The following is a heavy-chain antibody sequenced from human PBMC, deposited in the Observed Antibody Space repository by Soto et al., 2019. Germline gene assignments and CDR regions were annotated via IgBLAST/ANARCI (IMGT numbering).Heavy chain of an antibody. D-gene: IGHD2-15*01. J-gene: IGHJ6*02. Sequence: QLQLQESGPGLVKPSETLSLTCTVSGGSISSSSYYWGWIRQPPGKGLEWIGSIYYSGSTYYNPSLKSRVTKSVDTSKNQFSLKLSSVTAADTAVYYCARLDLLVGYYYGMDVWGQGTTVTVSS. CDR1: GGSISSSSYY. CDR2: IYYSGST. V-gene: IGHV4-39*01. CDR3: ARLDLLVGYYYGMDV.